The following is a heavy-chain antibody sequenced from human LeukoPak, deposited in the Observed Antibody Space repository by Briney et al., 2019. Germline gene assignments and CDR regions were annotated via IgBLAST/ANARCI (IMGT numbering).Heavy chain of an antibody. D-gene: IGHD2-8*01. CDR1: GGSISSYY. Sequence: SETLSLTCTVSGGSISSYYWSWIRQPPGKGPEWIGYIYYSGSTNYNPSLKSRVTISVDTSKNQFSLKLSSVTAADTAVYYCARAPYCTNGVCYGEFDYWGQGTLVTVSS. V-gene: IGHV4-59*01. J-gene: IGHJ4*02. CDR2: IYYSGST. CDR3: ARAPYCTNGVCYGEFDY.